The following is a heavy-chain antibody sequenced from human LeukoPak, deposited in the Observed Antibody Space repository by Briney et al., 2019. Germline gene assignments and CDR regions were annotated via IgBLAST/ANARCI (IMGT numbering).Heavy chain of an antibody. CDR2: MNSRSSSK. V-gene: IGHV3-21*01. D-gene: IGHD3-22*01. J-gene: IGHJ6*04. Sequence: GGSLRLSCAASGFTFSSYSMNWVRQAPGKGLEWVSSMNSRSSSKYYADSVKGRFTISRDNAKNSLYLQMNSLRAEDTAVYYCARGPTMKMDVWGKGTTVTVSS. CDR1: GFTFSSYS. CDR3: ARGPTMKMDV.